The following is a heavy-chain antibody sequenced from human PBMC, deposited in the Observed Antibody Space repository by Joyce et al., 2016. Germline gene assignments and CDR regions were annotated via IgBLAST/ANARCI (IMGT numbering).Heavy chain of an antibody. CDR3: ATLRHSFDY. D-gene: IGHD4-17*01. V-gene: IGHV3-33*08. CDR2: IWSDGSYS. J-gene: IGHJ4*02. CDR1: GFTFRSYG. Sequence: QVQLAESGGGVVQPGKSLRLSCATSGFTFRSYGMHWVRQAPGKGLEWVGVIWSDGSYSSYADSVKGRFTISRDNSNSTLSLLMNSLRAEDMAVYYCATLRHSFDYWGQGTLVIVSS.